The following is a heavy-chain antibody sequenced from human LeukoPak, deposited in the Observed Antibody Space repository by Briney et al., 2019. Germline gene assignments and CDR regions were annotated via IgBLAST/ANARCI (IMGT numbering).Heavy chain of an antibody. D-gene: IGHD3-10*01. CDR1: GFTFSSYA. CDR2: ISGSGGST. V-gene: IGHV3-23*01. CDR3: AKDLGYYYGSGSYLDC. Sequence: GGSLRLSCAASGFTFSSYAMSWVRQAPGKGLEWVSAISGSGGSTYYADSVKGRFTISRDNSKNTLYLQMNSLRAEDTAVYYCAKDLGYYYGSGSYLDCWGQGTLVTVSS. J-gene: IGHJ4*02.